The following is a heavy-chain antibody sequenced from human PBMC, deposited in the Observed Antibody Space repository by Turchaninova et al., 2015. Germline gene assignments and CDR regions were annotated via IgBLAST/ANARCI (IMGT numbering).Heavy chain of an antibody. D-gene: IGHD5-12*01. CDR2: INHSGST. V-gene: IGHV4-34*01. J-gene: IGHJ2*01. CDR1: GGSFSGYD. CDR3: ARGLRDGYFDL. Sequence: QVQLQQWGAGLVKPSATLSPTCAVYGGSFSGYDWSWIRQPPGKGLEWIGEINHSGSTNYNPSLKSRVTISVDTSKNQFSLKLSSVTAADTAVYYCARGLRDGYFDLWGRGTLVTVSS.